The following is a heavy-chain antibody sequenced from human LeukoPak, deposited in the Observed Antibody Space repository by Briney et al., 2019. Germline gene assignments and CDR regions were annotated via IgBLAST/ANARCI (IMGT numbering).Heavy chain of an antibody. J-gene: IGHJ4*02. Sequence: GESLKISCKVSGYYFTNYWIGWVRQMPGRGLEWMGFIYPGDSDTRYNPSFQGQVTISVDKSFKTAFLQWSSLKASDTAIYYCARQSHEGYYFDYWGQGTLVTVSS. CDR1: GYYFTNYW. CDR2: IYPGDSDT. CDR3: ARQSHEGYYFDY. V-gene: IGHV5-51*01.